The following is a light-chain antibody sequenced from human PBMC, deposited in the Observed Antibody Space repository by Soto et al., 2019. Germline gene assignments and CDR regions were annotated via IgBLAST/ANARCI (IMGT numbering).Light chain of an antibody. CDR3: QQYGSSPWT. Sequence: EIVLTQSPGTPSLSPGERATLSCRASQSVSSSYLAWYQQKPGQAPRLLIYGASSRATGIPDRFSGSGSGTDFTLTISRLEPEDFAAYYCQQYGSSPWTFGQGTKVEIK. CDR2: GAS. J-gene: IGKJ1*01. CDR1: QSVSSSY. V-gene: IGKV3-20*01.